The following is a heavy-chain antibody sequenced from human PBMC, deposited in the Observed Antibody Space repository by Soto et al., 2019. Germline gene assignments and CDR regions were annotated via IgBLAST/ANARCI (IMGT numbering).Heavy chain of an antibody. V-gene: IGHV1-69*01. J-gene: IGHJ5*02. CDR2: TIPIFGTP. D-gene: IGHD6-19*01. Sequence: QVQLVQSGAEVKKPGSSAKVSCKASGGSFKTYGITWVRQAPGQGLEWMGGTIPIFGTPNFAQKFQGRVTITVDESTSTAYMELRSLRSEDTAVYYCARRADTGWFDPWGQGTLVTVSS. CDR3: ARRADTGWFDP. CDR1: GGSFKTYG.